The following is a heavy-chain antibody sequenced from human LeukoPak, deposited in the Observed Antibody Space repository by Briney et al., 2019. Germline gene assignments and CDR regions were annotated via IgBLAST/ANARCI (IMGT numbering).Heavy chain of an antibody. D-gene: IGHD3-22*01. CDR2: INHSGST. J-gene: IGHJ4*02. Sequence: SETLSLTCAVYGGSFSGYYWSWIRQPPGKGLEWIGEINHSGSTNYNPSLTSRVTISVDTSKNQFSLKLSSVTAADTAVYYCAIWWYYYDSSGYYAYWGQGTLVTVSS. CDR3: AIWWYYYDSSGYYAY. CDR1: GGSFSGYY. V-gene: IGHV4-34*01.